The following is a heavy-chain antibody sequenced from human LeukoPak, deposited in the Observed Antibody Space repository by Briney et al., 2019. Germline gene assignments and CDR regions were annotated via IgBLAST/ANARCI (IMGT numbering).Heavy chain of an antibody. J-gene: IGHJ4*02. CDR1: GYTLTELS. D-gene: IGHD3-16*02. CDR3: ATDGGDYVWGSYRSQYYFDY. V-gene: IGHV1-24*01. CDR2: FDPEDGET. Sequence: ASVKVSCKVSGYTLTELSMHWVRQAPGKGLEWMGGFDPEDGETIYAQKFQGRVTMTEDTSTDTAYMELRSVRSEDTAVYYCATDGGDYVWGSYRSQYYFDYWGQGTLVTVSS.